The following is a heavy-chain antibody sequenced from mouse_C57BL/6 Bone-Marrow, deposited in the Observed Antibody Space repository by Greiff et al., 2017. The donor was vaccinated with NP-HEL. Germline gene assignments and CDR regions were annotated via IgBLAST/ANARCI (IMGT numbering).Heavy chain of an antibody. Sequence: VKLQQPGAELVKPGASVKLSCKASGYTFTSYWMHWVKQRPGQGLEWIGMIHPNSGSTNYNEKFKSKATLTVDKSSSTAYMQLSSLTSEDSAVYYCARGGLRRRLYWYFDVWGTGTTVTVSS. D-gene: IGHD2-4*01. V-gene: IGHV1-64*01. CDR3: ARGGLRRRLYWYFDV. CDR1: GYTFTSYW. J-gene: IGHJ1*03. CDR2: IHPNSGST.